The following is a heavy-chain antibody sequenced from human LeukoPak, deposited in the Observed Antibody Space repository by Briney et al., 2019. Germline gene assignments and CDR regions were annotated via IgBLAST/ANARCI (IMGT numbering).Heavy chain of an antibody. CDR2: GYFSGST. CDR3: ARLLADAKTDYFDC. CDR1: GGSISSYY. D-gene: IGHD6-13*01. V-gene: IGHV4-39*01. Sequence: PSETLSLTCTVSGGSISSYYWAWIRQPPGKGLEWVGSGYFSGSTYYNPSLQSRGTISVDTSKNQFSLKVNSVTAADTAVYYCARLLADAKTDYFDCWGPGTVVTVSS. J-gene: IGHJ4*02.